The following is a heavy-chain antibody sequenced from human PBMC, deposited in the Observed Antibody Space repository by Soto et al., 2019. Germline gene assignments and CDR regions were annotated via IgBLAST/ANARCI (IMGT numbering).Heavy chain of an antibody. V-gene: IGHV1-3*01. CDR3: ARGQDSSGYYYGPSDY. CDR1: GYTFTSYA. Sequence: GASVKVSCKASGYTFTSYAMHWVRQAPGQRLEWMGWINAGNGNTKYSQKFQGRVTITRDTSASTAYMELSSLRSEDTAVYYCARGQDSSGYYYGPSDYWGQGTLVTVSS. J-gene: IGHJ4*02. CDR2: INAGNGNT. D-gene: IGHD3-22*01.